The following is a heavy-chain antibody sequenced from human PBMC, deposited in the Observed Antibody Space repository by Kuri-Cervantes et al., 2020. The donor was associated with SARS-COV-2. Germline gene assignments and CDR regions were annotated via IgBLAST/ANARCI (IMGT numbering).Heavy chain of an antibody. CDR2: INHSGST. D-gene: IGHD3-10*01. J-gene: IGHJ6*02. V-gene: IGHV4-34*01. CDR1: GGSFSGYY. Sequence: SETLSLTCAVYGGSFSGYYWSWIRQPPGKGLEWIGEINHSGSTNYNPSLKSRVTMSVDTSKNQFSLKLSSVTAADTAVYYCARTNRGRYYYYYGMDVWGQGTTVTVSS. CDR3: ARTNRGRYYYYYGMDV.